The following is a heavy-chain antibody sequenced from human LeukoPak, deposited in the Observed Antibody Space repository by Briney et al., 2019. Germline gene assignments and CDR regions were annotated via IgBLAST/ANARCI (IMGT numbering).Heavy chain of an antibody. D-gene: IGHD3-9*01. CDR3: AKAADFDWLLHPYFDY. V-gene: IGHV1-46*01. J-gene: IGHJ4*02. Sequence: GGSLRLSCAASGYTFTSYYMHWVRQAPGQGLEWMGIINPSGGSTSYAQKFQGRATMTRDTSTSTVYMELSSLRSEDTAVYYCAKAADFDWLLHPYFDYWGQGTLVTVSS. CDR1: GYTFTSYY. CDR2: INPSGGST.